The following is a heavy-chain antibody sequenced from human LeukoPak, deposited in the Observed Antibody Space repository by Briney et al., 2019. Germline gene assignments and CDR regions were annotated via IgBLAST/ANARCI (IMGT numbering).Heavy chain of an antibody. CDR1: GFTLSDHD. CDR2: ISKSDDRT. J-gene: IGHJ4*02. CDR3: AKDPWTLDGDYGDT. Sequence: GVSPRLSCAASGFTLSDHDMTCVRQPPGRGLEWVSSISKSDDRTYYADSVKGRLTISRDQSQNTTYLQISSLRAEDTALYYCAKDPWTLDGDYGDTWGQGTLVSVS. V-gene: IGHV3-23*01. D-gene: IGHD4-17*01.